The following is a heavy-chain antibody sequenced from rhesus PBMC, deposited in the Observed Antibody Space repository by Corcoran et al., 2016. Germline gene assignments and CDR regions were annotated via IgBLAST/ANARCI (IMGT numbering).Heavy chain of an antibody. D-gene: IGHD6-13*01. CDR1: GASISSNY. CDR2: IYGRGGST. CDR3: ARDEHSSWAYNRFDV. Sequence: QVQLQESGPGLVKPSETLPLTCAVSGASISSNYWTWILLAPGKGLEWIGRIYGRGGSTDNHPSLKRRVTISIATSKNQFSLKLSSVTAADTAVYYCARDEHSSWAYNRFDVWGAGVLVTVSS. J-gene: IGHJ5-1*01. V-gene: IGHV4S2*01.